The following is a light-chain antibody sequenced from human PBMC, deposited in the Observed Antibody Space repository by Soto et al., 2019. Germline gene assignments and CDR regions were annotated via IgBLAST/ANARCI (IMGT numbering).Light chain of an antibody. CDR1: QGISSY. CDR2: AAS. Sequence: AIRMIQSPSSLSASTGARVTITCRASQGISSYLAWYQQKPGKAPKLLIYAASTLQSGVPSRFSGCGSGTDFTLTISCLQTEDSATYYCQQYYSYPLTFGGGTKVEIK. CDR3: QQYYSYPLT. V-gene: IGKV1-8*01. J-gene: IGKJ4*01.